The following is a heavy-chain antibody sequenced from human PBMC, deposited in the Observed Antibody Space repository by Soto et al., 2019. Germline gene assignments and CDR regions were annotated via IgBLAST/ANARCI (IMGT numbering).Heavy chain of an antibody. V-gene: IGHV1-18*01. CDR2: IDPKNGNT. D-gene: IGHD2-2*01. CDR3: AKEYCDSSRCYLPDY. J-gene: IGHJ4*02. Sequence: ASVKVSCKASGYTFTTFGISWVRQAPGQGLEWMGWIDPKNGNTKDAQKFQGRVNMTTDTSTSTAYMELRSLRSDDTAVYYCAKEYCDSSRCYLPDYWGQGALVTVSS. CDR1: GYTFTTFG.